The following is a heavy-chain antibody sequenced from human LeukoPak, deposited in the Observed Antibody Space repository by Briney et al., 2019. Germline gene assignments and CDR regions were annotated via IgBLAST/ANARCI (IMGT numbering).Heavy chain of an antibody. D-gene: IGHD1-1*01. CDR1: VFTFSDYY. Sequence: PGGSLRLSCAASVFTFSDYYMSWIRQAPGKGLEGVSYISSSSSYTNYADSVKGRFTISRDNAKNSLYLQMNSLRAEDTAVYYCARARQPLELDYWGQGTLVTVSS. CDR3: ARARQPLELDY. CDR2: ISSSSSYT. V-gene: IGHV3-11*06. J-gene: IGHJ4*02.